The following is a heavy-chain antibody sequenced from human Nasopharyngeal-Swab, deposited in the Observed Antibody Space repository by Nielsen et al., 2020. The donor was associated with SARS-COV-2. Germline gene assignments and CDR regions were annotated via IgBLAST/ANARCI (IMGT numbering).Heavy chain of an antibody. CDR2: IKQDGSEK. D-gene: IGHD1-1*01. V-gene: IGHV3-7*04. CDR3: ARGHNWSFDY. CDR1: GFTFSSCA. Sequence: GESLKISCAASGFTFSSCAMHWVRQAPGKGLEWVANIKQDGSEKPYVDSVRGRFTISRDNAKNSVYLQMNSLRAEDTAVYYCARGHNWSFDYWGQGTLVTVSA. J-gene: IGHJ4*02.